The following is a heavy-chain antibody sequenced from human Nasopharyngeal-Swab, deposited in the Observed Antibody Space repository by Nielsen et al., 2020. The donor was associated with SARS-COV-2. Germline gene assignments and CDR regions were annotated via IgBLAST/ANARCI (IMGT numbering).Heavy chain of an antibody. CDR3: ARGAGMDV. J-gene: IGHJ6*02. CDR2: INSGAGGTT. V-gene: IGHV3-23*01. Sequence: VRQAPGKGLEWVSGINSGAGGTTYYADSVKGRFTVSRDNSKNMFYVQMNSLRAEDTAVYYCARGAGMDVWGQGTTVTVSS.